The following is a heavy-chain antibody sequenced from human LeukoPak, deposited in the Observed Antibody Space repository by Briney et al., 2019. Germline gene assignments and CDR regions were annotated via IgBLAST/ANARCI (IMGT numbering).Heavy chain of an antibody. D-gene: IGHD2-2*01. CDR1: GFTFSSYG. Sequence: GGSLRLSCAASGFTFSSYGMHWVRQAPGKGLEWVAFIRYDGSNKYYADSVKGRFTISRDNSKNTLYLQMKRLRAEDTAVYYCAKNMSVPDDFVDYWGQGTVITVSS. CDR3: AKNMSVPDDFVDY. CDR2: IRYDGSNK. V-gene: IGHV3-30*02. J-gene: IGHJ4*01.